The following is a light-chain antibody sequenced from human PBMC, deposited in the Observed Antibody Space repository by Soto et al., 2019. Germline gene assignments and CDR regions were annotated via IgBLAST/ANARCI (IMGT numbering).Light chain of an antibody. CDR3: QQYTNWPFT. CDR2: GAS. CDR1: QSVSSN. Sequence: EIVMTQSPATLSVSPGERATLSCRASQSVSSNLAWYQQKPGQAPRLLIYGASTRATGIPARFRGIASGTEFTLTISSLQSEDFAVYYCQQYTNWPFTFGPGTKVDIK. J-gene: IGKJ3*01. V-gene: IGKV3-15*01.